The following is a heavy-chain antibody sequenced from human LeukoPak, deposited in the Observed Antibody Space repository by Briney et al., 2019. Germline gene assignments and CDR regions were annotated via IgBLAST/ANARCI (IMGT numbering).Heavy chain of an antibody. D-gene: IGHD3-22*01. CDR3: ATDLNDSSGYYFNGMDV. V-gene: IGHV1-24*01. CDR2: FDPEDGET. J-gene: IGHJ6*02. CDR1: GYTLTELS. Sequence: ASVKDSCKVSGYTLTELSMHWVGQAPGKGLEWMGGFDPEDGETIYAQKFQGRVTMTEDTSTDTAYMELSSLRSEDTAVYYCATDLNDSSGYYFNGMDVWGQGTTVTVSS.